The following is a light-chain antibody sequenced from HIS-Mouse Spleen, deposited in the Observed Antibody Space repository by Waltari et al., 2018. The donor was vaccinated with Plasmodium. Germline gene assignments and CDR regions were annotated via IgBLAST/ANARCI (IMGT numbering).Light chain of an antibody. CDR3: CSYAGSSTFVV. CDR1: SSDVGIYNL. J-gene: IGLJ2*01. CDR2: EGS. Sequence: QSALTQPASVSGSPGQSITISCTCTSSDVGIYNLVSWYQQHPGKAPKLMIYEGSKRPSGVSNRFSGSKSGNTASLTISGLQAEDEADYYCCSYAGSSTFVVFGGGTKLTVL. V-gene: IGLV2-23*03.